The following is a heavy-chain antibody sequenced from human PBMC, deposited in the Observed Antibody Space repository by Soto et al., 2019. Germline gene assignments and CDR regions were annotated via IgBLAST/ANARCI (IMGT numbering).Heavy chain of an antibody. CDR2: IYHSGST. CDR1: GGSISSGGYS. V-gene: IGHV4-30-2*01. Sequence: QLQLQESGSGLVKPSQTLSLTCAVSGGSISSGGYSWSWIRQPPGKGLEWIGYIYHSGSTYYNLSLKSRVTISVDRSKNQFSLKLSSVTAADSAVYYCAGVRGPYCGGECYPPTPNWFDPWGQGTLVTVSS. D-gene: IGHD2-21*01. CDR3: AGVRGPYCGGECYPPTPNWFDP. J-gene: IGHJ5*02.